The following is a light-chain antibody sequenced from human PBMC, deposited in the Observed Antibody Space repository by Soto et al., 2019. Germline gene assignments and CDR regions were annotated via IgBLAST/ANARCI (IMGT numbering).Light chain of an antibody. Sequence: DIHMTQSPSSLSASVGDRVTITCRASQGISNSLAWYQQKPGKVPELLIYAASTLPFGVPSRFSGSGSGTDFTLTISSLQPEDVATYDSQKYNSVHLTCGPVTKVDIK. CDR3: QKYNSVHLT. V-gene: IGKV1-27*01. CDR1: QGISNS. CDR2: AAS. J-gene: IGKJ3*01.